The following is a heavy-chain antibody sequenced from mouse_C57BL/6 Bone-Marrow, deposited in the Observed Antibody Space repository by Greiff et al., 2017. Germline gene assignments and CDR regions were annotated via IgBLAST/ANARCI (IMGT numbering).Heavy chain of an antibody. CDR3: AREGGLRGGFAY. CDR2: IYPSDSET. D-gene: IGHD2-4*01. Sequence: VQLQQPGAELVRPGSSVKLSCKASGYTFTSYWMDWVKQRPGQGLEWIGNIYPSDSETHYNQKFKDKATLTVDKSSSTAYMQLSSLTSEDSAVYYCAREGGLRGGFAYWGQGTLVTVSA. V-gene: IGHV1-61*01. CDR1: GYTFTSYW. J-gene: IGHJ3*01.